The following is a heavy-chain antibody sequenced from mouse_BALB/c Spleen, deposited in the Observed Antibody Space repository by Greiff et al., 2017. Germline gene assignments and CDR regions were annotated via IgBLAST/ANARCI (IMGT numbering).Heavy chain of an antibody. CDR2: ISSGGSYT. J-gene: IGHJ2*01. CDR3: AREAVRRPYYFDY. V-gene: IGHV5-6*01. Sequence: EVQVVESGGDLVKPGGSLKLSCAASGFTFSSYGMSWVRQTPDKRLEWVATISSGGSYTYYPESVKGRFTISRDNAKNTLYLQMSSLKSEDTAMYYCAREAVRRPYYFDYWGQGTTLTVSS. D-gene: IGHD2-14*01. CDR1: GFTFSSYG.